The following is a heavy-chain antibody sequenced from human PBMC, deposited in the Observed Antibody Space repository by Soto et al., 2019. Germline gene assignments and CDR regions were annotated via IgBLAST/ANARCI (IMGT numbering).Heavy chain of an antibody. CDR3: SRVWFGGLSSDR. V-gene: IGHV1-18*01. D-gene: IGHD3-10*01. Sequence: QVQLVQSGGEVRKPGASVKVSCKTSGYTFNSFGITWVRQAPGQRLEWLGWINAYNGNTNYAQKFQDRVTMTTDTSTSTAYMELRSLRFDDTAMYFCSRVWFGGLSSDRWGQGTLVTVSS. CDR2: INAYNGNT. J-gene: IGHJ5*02. CDR1: GYTFNSFG.